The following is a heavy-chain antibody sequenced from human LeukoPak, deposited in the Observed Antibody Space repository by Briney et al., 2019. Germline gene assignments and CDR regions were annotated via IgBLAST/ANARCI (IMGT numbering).Heavy chain of an antibody. CDR2: VYPGDSDT. J-gene: IGHJ3*02. D-gene: IGHD4-17*01. CDR1: GYSFTTYW. V-gene: IGHV5-51*01. Sequence: GESLKISCKGSGYSFTTYWIGWVRQMPGKGLEWMGIVYPGDSDTRYSPSFQGQVTISADKSISTAYLQWSSLKASDTAMYYCATATVTTAFDIWGQGTMVTVSS. CDR3: ATATVTTAFDI.